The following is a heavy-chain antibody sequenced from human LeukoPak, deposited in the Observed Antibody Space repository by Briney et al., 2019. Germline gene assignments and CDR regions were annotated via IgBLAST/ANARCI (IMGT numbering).Heavy chain of an antibody. V-gene: IGHV1-46*01. D-gene: IGHD5-24*01. Sequence: ASVKVSCKASGYXFTNYYIHWVRQAPGQGLEWMGGINPSDGSTNFSQKFRDRDTMTRDTSTSTVYMELSSLRSEDTAVYYCARDHVEMATTFYFDFWGQGTLVTVSS. CDR1: GYXFTNYY. CDR2: INPSDGST. J-gene: IGHJ4*02. CDR3: ARDHVEMATTFYFDF.